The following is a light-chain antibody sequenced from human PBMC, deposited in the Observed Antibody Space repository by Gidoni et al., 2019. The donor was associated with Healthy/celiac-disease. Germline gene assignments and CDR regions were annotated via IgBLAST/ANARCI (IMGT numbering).Light chain of an antibody. V-gene: IGKV1-39*01. J-gene: IGKJ2*03. CDR1: QSISSY. CDR3: QQSYSTPGS. CDR2: AAS. Sequence: DHQMTQPPSSLSASVGDRVTITCRASQSISSYLNWYQQKPGKAPKLQIYAASSLQSGVPSRFSGSGSGTDFTLTISSLQPEDFATYYCQQSYSTPGSFGQGTKLEIK.